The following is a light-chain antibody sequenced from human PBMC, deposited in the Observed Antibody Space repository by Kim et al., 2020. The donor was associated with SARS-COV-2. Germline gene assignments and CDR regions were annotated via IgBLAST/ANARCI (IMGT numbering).Light chain of an antibody. CDR1: ESVDSRK. CDR2: GAS. V-gene: IGKV3-20*01. CDR3: QQFGGSPPIT. Sequence: PGETAPFSCRASESVDSRKLAWYQQKPGQAPRLLIFGASSRATGIPDRFSGSGSGTDFTLTISRLEPEDFAVYYCQQFGGSPPITFGQGTRLEIK. J-gene: IGKJ5*01.